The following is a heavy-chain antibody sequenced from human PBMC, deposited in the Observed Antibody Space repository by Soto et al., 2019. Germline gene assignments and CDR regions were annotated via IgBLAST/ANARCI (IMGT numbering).Heavy chain of an antibody. CDR2: ISYDGRNK. Sequence: GGSLRLSCAASGFTFSSYAMHWVRQAPGKGQEWVAVISYDGRNKYYADSVKGRFTISIDNSKNTLYLQMNILRAEDSVVYYCAKDRVAAAGIYYGMDVWGQGTTVTVSS. D-gene: IGHD6-13*01. J-gene: IGHJ6*02. V-gene: IGHV3-30*01. CDR3: AKDRVAAAGIYYGMDV. CDR1: GFTFSSYA.